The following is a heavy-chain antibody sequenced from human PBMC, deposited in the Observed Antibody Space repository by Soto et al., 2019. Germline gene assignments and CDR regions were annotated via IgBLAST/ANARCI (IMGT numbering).Heavy chain of an antibody. CDR1: GFTFSSYG. D-gene: IGHD3-10*01. Sequence: QVQLVESGGGVVQPGRSLRLSCAASGFTFSSYGMHWVRQAPGKGLEWVAVISYDGSNKYYADSVKGRFTISRDNSKNTLYLQMNSLRAEDTAVYYCARDSSVLLWFGEQSHFQHWGQGTLVTVSS. CDR3: ARDSSVLLWFGEQSHFQH. V-gene: IGHV3-30*03. CDR2: ISYDGSNK. J-gene: IGHJ1*01.